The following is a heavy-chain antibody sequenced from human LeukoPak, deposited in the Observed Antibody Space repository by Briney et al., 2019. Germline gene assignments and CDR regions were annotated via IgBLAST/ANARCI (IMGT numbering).Heavy chain of an antibody. V-gene: IGHV1-8*03. CDR1: GYTFTGYY. CDR3: ARGVVPAAITGPGDWFDP. D-gene: IGHD2-2*02. Sequence: ASVKVSCKASGYTFTGYYMHWVRQAPGQGLEWMGWMNPNSGNTGYAQKFQGRVTITRNTSISTAYMELSSLRSEDTAVYYCARGVVPAAITGPGDWFDPWGQGTLVTVSS. J-gene: IGHJ5*02. CDR2: MNPNSGNT.